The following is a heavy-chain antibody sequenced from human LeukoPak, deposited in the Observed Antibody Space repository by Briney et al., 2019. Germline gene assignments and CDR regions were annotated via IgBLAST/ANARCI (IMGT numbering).Heavy chain of an antibody. Sequence: ASVNVSCKASGYTFTGYYMHWVRQAPGQGLEWMGWINPNSGGTNYAQKFQGRVTMTRDTSISTAYMELSRLRSDDTAVYYCACFDSSGYYYFDYWGQGTLVTVSS. J-gene: IGHJ4*02. CDR1: GYTFTGYY. CDR3: ACFDSSGYYYFDY. D-gene: IGHD3-22*01. V-gene: IGHV1-2*02. CDR2: INPNSGGT.